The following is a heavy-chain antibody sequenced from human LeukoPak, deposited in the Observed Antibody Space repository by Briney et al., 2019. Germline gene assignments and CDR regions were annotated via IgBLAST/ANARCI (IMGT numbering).Heavy chain of an antibody. CDR2: ISYDGSHK. V-gene: IGHV3-30*04. CDR3: AKAHSYGWSEIDY. Sequence: GRSLRLSCAASAFTFSRYAMHWVRQAPGKGLECVTLISYDGSHKDYADSVKGRFTISRDNSKNTLYLQMNSLRAEDTAVYYCAKAHSYGWSEIDYWGQGTLVTVSS. CDR1: AFTFSRYA. J-gene: IGHJ4*02. D-gene: IGHD5-18*01.